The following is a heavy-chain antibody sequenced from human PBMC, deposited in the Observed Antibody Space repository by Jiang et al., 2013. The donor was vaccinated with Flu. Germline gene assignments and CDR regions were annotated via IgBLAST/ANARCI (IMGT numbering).Heavy chain of an antibody. CDR2: IWYDGSSK. Sequence: GVVQPGSSLRLSCAASGFSFSNYGIHWVRQAPGKGLEWVAYIWYDGSSKNYADSVKGRFTISRDKSQSTLYLQMTGLRADDTAVYYCASNYGGTSDLDYWGQGTLVTVSS. V-gene: IGHV3-33*08. CDR3: ASNYGGTSDLDY. D-gene: IGHD4-23*01. J-gene: IGHJ4*02. CDR1: GFSFSNYG.